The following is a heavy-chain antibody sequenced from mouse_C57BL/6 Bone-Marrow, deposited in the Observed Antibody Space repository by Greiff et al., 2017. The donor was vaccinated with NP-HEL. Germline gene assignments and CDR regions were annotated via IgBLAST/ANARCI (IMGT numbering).Heavy chain of an antibody. D-gene: IGHD4-1*01. CDR1: GYTFTSYW. CDR3: ARGLGLFAY. J-gene: IGHJ3*01. Sequence: VQLQQPGAELVKPGASVKMSCKASGYTFTSYWITWVKQRPGQGLEWIGDIYPGSGSTNYNEKFKSKATLTVETSSSTAYMQLSSLTSEDSAVYYCARGLGLFAYWGQGTLVTVSA. CDR2: IYPGSGST. V-gene: IGHV1-55*01.